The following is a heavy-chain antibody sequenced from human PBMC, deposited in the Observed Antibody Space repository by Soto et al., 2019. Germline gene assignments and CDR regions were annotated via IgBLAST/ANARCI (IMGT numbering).Heavy chain of an antibody. CDR2: IYYSGTT. CDR1: GYSISSSNW. D-gene: IGHD5-12*01. CDR3: AREGNLGRWLQPLDF. V-gene: IGHV4-28*03. J-gene: IGHJ4*02. Sequence: PSETLSLTCAVSGYSISSSNWWGWIRQPPGKGLEWIGYIYYSGTTYYNPSLKSQVTMSVDTSKNQFSLKLISVTAADTAKYFCAREGNLGRWLQPLDFWGQGTLVTVSS.